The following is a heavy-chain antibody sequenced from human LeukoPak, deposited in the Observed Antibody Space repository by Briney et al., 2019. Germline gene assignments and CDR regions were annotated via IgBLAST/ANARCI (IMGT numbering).Heavy chain of an antibody. J-gene: IGHJ4*01. V-gene: IGHV4-30-2*01. D-gene: IGHD5-24*01. CDR3: ARGKGRRDGYN. CDR1: GGSISSGGYY. CDR2: IYHSGST. Sequence: SETLSLTCTVSGGSISSGGYYWSWIRQPPGKGLEWIGYIYHSGSTYYNPSLKSRVTISVDRSKNQFSLKLSSVTAADTAVYYCARGKGRRDGYNWGQEPWSPSPQ.